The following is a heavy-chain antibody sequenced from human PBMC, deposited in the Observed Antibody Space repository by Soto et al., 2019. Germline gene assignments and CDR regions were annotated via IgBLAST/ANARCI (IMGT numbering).Heavy chain of an antibody. CDR3: ARHTGRIAEGHNWFDP. J-gene: IGHJ5*02. D-gene: IGHD6-13*01. CDR1: GGSISSSSYY. Sequence: PSETLSLTCTVSGGSISSSSYYWGWIRLPPGKGLEWIGSIYYSGSTYYNPSLKSRVTISVDTSKNQFSLKLSSVTAADTAVYYCARHTGRIAEGHNWFDPWGQGTLVTVSS. V-gene: IGHV4-39*01. CDR2: IYYSGST.